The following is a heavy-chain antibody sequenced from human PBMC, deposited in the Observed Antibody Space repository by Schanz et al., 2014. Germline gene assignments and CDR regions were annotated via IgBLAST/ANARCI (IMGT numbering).Heavy chain of an antibody. V-gene: IGHV3-23*01. CDR3: AKAGSGWSTAGYYY. CDR2: ISDNGIST. D-gene: IGHD6-19*01. Sequence: VQLLESGGGVVQPGRSLKLSCAASGFTFSASAMHWVRQAPGKGLEWVSGISDNGISTYYADSVKGRFSISRENSKSILYLQMNSLRAEDTAVYYCAKAGSGWSTAGYYYWGQGTLVAVSS. CDR1: GFTFSASA. J-gene: IGHJ4*02.